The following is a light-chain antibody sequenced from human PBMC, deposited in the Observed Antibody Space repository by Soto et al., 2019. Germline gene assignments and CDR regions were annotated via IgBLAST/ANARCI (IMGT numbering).Light chain of an antibody. Sequence: QSALTQPRSVSGSPGQSVTISCTGTSSDVGGYNYVSWYQQHPGKAPKLMIYDVSKRPSGVPDRFSGSQSGNTASLTISGLQAEDEADYYCCSYAGSYTSYVVFGGGTKVTVL. CDR3: CSYAGSYTSYVV. CDR2: DVS. CDR1: SSDVGGYNY. J-gene: IGLJ2*01. V-gene: IGLV2-11*01.